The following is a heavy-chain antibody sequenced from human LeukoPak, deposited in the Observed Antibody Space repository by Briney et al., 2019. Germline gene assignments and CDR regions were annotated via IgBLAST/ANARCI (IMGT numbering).Heavy chain of an antibody. J-gene: IGHJ4*02. V-gene: IGHV1-18*04. Sequence: ASVKVSCKASGYTFTTYYMHWVRQAPGQGLEWVGWISAYNGNTNYAQKLQGRVTMTTDTSTSTAYMELRSLRSDDAAVYYCARNEDKVTITGTYYFDYWGQGTLVTVSS. CDR2: ISAYNGNT. CDR1: GYTFTTYY. D-gene: IGHD1-20*01. CDR3: ARNEDKVTITGTYYFDY.